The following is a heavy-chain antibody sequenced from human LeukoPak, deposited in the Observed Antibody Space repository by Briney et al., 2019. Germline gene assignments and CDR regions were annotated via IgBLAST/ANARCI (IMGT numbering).Heavy chain of an antibody. CDR3: ARGRVDV. CDR1: GFIFSNYG. Sequence: PGGSLRLSCAASGFIFSNYGMNWVRQAPGKGLEWVAAISASGSATSYADSVRGRFTISRDNSKSTTYLQMNSLRAEDTAVYYCARGRVDVWGQGTTVTVSS. CDR2: ISASGSAT. V-gene: IGHV3-23*01. J-gene: IGHJ6*02.